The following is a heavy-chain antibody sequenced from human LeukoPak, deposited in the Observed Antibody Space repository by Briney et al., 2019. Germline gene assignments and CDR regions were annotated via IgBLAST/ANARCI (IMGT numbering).Heavy chain of an antibody. CDR2: ISGSGGST. Sequence: GGSLRLSCAASGFTFSSYAMSWVRQAPGKGLDWVSVISGSGGSTYYADSVKGRFTISGDNSKNTLYLQMNSLRAEDTAVYCCAKSPVPYCSGGSCYGMDVWGQGTTVTVSS. CDR3: AKSPVPYCSGGSCYGMDV. J-gene: IGHJ6*02. D-gene: IGHD2-15*01. V-gene: IGHV3-23*01. CDR1: GFTFSSYA.